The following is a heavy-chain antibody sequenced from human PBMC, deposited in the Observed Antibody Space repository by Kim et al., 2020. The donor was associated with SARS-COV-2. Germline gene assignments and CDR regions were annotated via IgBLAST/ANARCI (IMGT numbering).Heavy chain of an antibody. D-gene: IGHD3-9*01. Sequence: YNPSLKSRVTISVGTAENQFSLKLSSVTGADTAEYYCARGVLRYAKTFPWGQGTMVTVAS. J-gene: IGHJ3*01. V-gene: IGHV4-34*01. CDR3: ARGVLRYAKTFP.